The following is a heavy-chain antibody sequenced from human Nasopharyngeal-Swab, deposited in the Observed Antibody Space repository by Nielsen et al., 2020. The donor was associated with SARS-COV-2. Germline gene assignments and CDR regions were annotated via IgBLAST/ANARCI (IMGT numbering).Heavy chain of an antibody. CDR3: AREGRHSSYSSGWGFFDY. J-gene: IGHJ4*02. D-gene: IGHD6-19*01. CDR2: ISAYNGNT. Sequence: ASVKVSCKASGYTFTSYGIGWVRQAPGQGLEWMGWISAYNGNTNYAQKLQGRVTMTTDTSTSTAYMELRSLRSDDTAVYYCAREGRHSSYSSGWGFFDYWGQGTLVTVSS. CDR1: GYTFTSYG. V-gene: IGHV1-18*01.